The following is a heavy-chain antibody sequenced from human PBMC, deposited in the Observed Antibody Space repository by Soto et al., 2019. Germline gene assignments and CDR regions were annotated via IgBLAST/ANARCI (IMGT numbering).Heavy chain of an antibody. Sequence: QGQLQESGPGLVKPSQTLYLTCTVSAAYINSGDSYWHWVHQPPGKGLEWIGYINYSGSTYYNPSHKGRVARSLDSSKTPFSVKLSSVTAADTAMYFCARDGYYYHRNGYVWGQGTQVTVSS. CDR3: ARDGYYYHRNGYV. CDR1: AAYINSGDSY. V-gene: IGHV4-30-4*01. CDR2: INYSGST. J-gene: IGHJ4*02. D-gene: IGHD3-22*01.